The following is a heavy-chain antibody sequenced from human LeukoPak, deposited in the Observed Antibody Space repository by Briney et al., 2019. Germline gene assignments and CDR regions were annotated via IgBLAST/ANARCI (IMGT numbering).Heavy chain of an antibody. J-gene: IGHJ4*02. CDR1: GYNFNDFD. CDR2: MTPGSGHT. CDR3: MTGRTYDDSTPYDY. Sequence: ASVEVSCKTSGYNFNDFDINWVRQATGQGLEWMGWMTPGSGHTGYARKFQGRVSMTRDTSISTAYMELSSLKSEDTALYYCMTGRTYDDSTPYDYWGQGTWVTVSS. V-gene: IGHV1-8*01. D-gene: IGHD4-4*01.